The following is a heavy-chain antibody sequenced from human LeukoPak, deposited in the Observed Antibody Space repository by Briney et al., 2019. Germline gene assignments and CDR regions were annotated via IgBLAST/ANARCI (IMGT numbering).Heavy chain of an antibody. V-gene: IGHV3-33*01. Sequence: GGSLRLSCAASGFTFSSYGMHWVRQAPGKGLEWVAIIWYDGSNTYYADSAKGRFTISRDNCKNTLYLEMNSLRAEDTAIYYCAPDHGGYWGQGTLVTVSS. CDR3: APDHGGY. D-gene: IGHD3-16*01. J-gene: IGHJ4*02. CDR1: GFTFSSYG. CDR2: IWYDGSNT.